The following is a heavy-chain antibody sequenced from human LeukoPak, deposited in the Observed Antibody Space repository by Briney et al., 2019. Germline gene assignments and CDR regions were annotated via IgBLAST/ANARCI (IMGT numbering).Heavy chain of an antibody. CDR2: IYTSGST. V-gene: IGHV4-4*07. Sequence: SETLSLTCTVSGGSISSYYWSWIRQPAGKGLEWIGRIYTSGSTNYNPSLKSRVTMSVDTSKNQFSLKLSSVTAADTAVYYCARDMGTVVVPALGAFDIWGQGTMVTVPS. J-gene: IGHJ3*02. D-gene: IGHD2-2*03. CDR1: GGSISSYY. CDR3: ARDMGTVVVPALGAFDI.